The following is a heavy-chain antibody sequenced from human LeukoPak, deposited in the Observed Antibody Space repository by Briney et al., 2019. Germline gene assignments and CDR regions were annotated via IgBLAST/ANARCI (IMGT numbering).Heavy chain of an antibody. D-gene: IGHD3-10*01. Sequence: GRSLRLSCAASGFTFSSYVMHWVRQAPGKGLEWVAIISYDGSNEYYADSVKGRFTISRDNSKNTLYLQMNSLRAADTAVYYCARVVLWFGELLFDYWGQGTLVTVSS. J-gene: IGHJ4*02. CDR2: ISYDGSNE. CDR1: GFTFSSYV. CDR3: ARVVLWFGELLFDY. V-gene: IGHV3-30*04.